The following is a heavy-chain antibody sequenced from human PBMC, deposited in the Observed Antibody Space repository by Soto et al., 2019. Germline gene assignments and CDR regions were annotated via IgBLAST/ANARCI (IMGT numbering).Heavy chain of an antibody. D-gene: IGHD3-10*01. V-gene: IGHV3-48*02. J-gene: IGHJ4*02. Sequence: GGSLRLSCAASGFTFSSYSMNWVRQAPGKGLEWVSYISSSSSTIYYADSLKGRFTISRDNAKNSLYLQMNSLRDEDTAVYYCARSYYGSGTLLRWGQGTLVTVSS. CDR2: ISSSSSTI. CDR1: GFTFSSYS. CDR3: ARSYYGSGTLLR.